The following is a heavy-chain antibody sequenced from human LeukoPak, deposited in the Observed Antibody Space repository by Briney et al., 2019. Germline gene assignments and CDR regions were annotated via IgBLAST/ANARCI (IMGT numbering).Heavy chain of an antibody. D-gene: IGHD3-9*01. Sequence: SETLSLTCTVSGGSINSGNHYWGWLRQSPGKGLEWIGNIYYSGSTYYNPSLKSRVTLSVDTSKNQFSLKLSSVTAADTAVYYCASVRVDHNWFDPWGQGTLVTVSS. CDR2: IYYSGST. CDR1: GGSINSGNHY. V-gene: IGHV4-39*07. CDR3: ASVRVDHNWFDP. J-gene: IGHJ5*02.